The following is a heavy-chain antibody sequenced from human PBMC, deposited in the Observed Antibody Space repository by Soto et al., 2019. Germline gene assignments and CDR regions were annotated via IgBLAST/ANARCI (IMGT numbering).Heavy chain of an antibody. CDR1: GGSISSYY. CDR2: IYYSGST. Sequence: PSKTLSLTCTVSGGSISSYYWSWIRQPPGKGLEWIGYIYYSGSTNYNPSLKSRVTISVDTSKNQFSLKLSSVTAADTAVYYCARSHSSSWYLYAFDIWGQGTMVTVSS. CDR3: ARSHSSSWYLYAFDI. V-gene: IGHV4-59*01. D-gene: IGHD6-13*01. J-gene: IGHJ3*02.